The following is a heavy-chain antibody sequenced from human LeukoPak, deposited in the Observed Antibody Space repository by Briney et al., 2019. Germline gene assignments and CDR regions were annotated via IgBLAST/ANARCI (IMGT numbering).Heavy chain of an antibody. CDR2: IYRSGST. D-gene: IGHD3-16*01. J-gene: IGHJ4*02. V-gene: IGHV4-39*07. Sequence: SETVSLTCTVSGGSISSSSYYWGWIRQPPGKGLEWIGEIYRSGSTNYNPSLKSRVTISVDKSKNQFSLKLTSVTAADTAVYYCASKDEGGSPFDYWGQGSLVTVSS. CDR1: GGSISSSSYY. CDR3: ASKDEGGSPFDY.